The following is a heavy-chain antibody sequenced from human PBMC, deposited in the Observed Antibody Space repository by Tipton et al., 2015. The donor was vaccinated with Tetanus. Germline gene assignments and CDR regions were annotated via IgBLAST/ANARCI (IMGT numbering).Heavy chain of an antibody. CDR3: ARVTELTGRYFDY. Sequence: SGFTFRSYWMSWVRQALGKGLEWVANIKHDGSEKYYVDSMRGRFTISRDNAKNSLYLQMSSLRAEDTAVYYCARVTELTGRYFDYWGQGTLVTVSS. CDR1: GFTFRSYW. V-gene: IGHV3-7*03. J-gene: IGHJ4*02. D-gene: IGHD3-9*01. CDR2: IKHDGSEK.